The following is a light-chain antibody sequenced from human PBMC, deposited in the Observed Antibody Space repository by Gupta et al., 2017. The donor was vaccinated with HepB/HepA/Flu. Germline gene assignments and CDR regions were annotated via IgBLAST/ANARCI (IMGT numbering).Light chain of an antibody. CDR1: QRISSN. J-gene: IGKJ1*01. Sequence: EIVLTQSTATLSVSPGERAVLSCRASQRISSNLVWYQQKPGQAPRLLIYDASSRASGIPARFSGSGSGTEFTLAISGLQSEDFAVFYCQQYNDWPRTFGQWTRVEVK. CDR2: DAS. CDR3: QQYNDWPRT. V-gene: IGKV3-15*01.